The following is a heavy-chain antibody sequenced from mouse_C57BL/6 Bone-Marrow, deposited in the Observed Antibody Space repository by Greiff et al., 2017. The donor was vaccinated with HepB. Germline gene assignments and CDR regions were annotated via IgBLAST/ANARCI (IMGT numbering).Heavy chain of an antibody. J-gene: IGHJ1*03. Sequence: VKLMESGPGLVAPSQSLSITCTVSGFSLTSYGVHWVRQPPGKGLEWLVVIWSDGSTTYNSALKSRLSISKDNSKSQVFLKMNSLQTDDTAMYYCARQGAYDYENWYFDVWGTGTTVTVSS. V-gene: IGHV2-6-1*01. CDR2: IWSDGST. D-gene: IGHD2-4*01. CDR1: GFSLTSYG. CDR3: ARQGAYDYENWYFDV.